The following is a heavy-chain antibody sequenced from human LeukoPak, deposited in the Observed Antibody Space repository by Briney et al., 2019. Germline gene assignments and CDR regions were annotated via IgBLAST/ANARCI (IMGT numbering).Heavy chain of an antibody. V-gene: IGHV3-15*04. CDR1: GFIFNLAS. D-gene: IGHD6-6*01. CDR2: IAVTPDGPAT. J-gene: IGHJ4*02. Sequence: PGGSLRLSCAASGFIFNLASMSWVRQTPGKGLQWVARIAVTPDGPATDYATPVRGRFTISRDDSRNMVYLQMSSLRTDDTAVYYCVWSSTWDKRFYLDQWGQGTLVTVSS. CDR3: VWSSTWDKRFYLDQ.